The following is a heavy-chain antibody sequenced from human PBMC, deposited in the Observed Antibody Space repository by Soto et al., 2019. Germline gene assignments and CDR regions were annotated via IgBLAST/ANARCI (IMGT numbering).Heavy chain of an antibody. V-gene: IGHV3-33*01. Sequence: LSLSCEASGFTFSSYAIHWVRQAPDTGLEWVAVIWYDGTKKYYSDSVRGRFTISRDDSKNTVYLQMNNLGADDTAVYYCARDRWFGELSTFYFDHWGQGTQVTVSS. CDR2: IWYDGTKK. CDR3: ARDRWFGELSTFYFDH. J-gene: IGHJ4*02. CDR1: GFTFSSYA. D-gene: IGHD3-10*01.